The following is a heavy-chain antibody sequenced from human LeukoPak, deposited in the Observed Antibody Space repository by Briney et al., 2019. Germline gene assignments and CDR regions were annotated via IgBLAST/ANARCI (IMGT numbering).Heavy chain of an antibody. D-gene: IGHD1-20*01. J-gene: IGHJ4*02. CDR1: GGSISSGDYY. CDR3: AREYNWNGNFDY. Sequence: PSETLSLTCTVSGGSISSGDYYWSWIRQPPGKGLEWIGYIYYSGSTYYNPSLKSRVTISVDTSKNQFSLKLGSVTAADTAVYYCAREYNWNGNFDYWGQGTLVTVSS. CDR2: IYYSGST. V-gene: IGHV4-30-4*08.